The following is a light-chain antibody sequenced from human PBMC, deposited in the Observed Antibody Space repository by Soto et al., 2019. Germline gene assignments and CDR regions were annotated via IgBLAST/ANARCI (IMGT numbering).Light chain of an antibody. CDR1: SSNIETLD. Sequence: QSVLTQPPSASGTPGQRVTISCSGSSSNIETLDIYWHQQLPGSAPKLLIYSNDQRPSGVPDRFSASKSGTSASLAISGLRSEDEAEYFCATWDDSLSGVVFGGGTKLTVL. J-gene: IGLJ2*01. CDR3: ATWDDSLSGVV. CDR2: SND. V-gene: IGLV1-47*02.